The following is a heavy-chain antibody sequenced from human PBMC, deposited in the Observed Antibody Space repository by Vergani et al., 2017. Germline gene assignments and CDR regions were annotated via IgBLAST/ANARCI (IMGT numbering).Heavy chain of an antibody. CDR1: GYTFTDHY. CDR3: ATPQTVTTGGMEV. D-gene: IGHD4-17*01. V-gene: IGHV1-69-2*01. J-gene: IGHJ6*04. CDR2: VDPEDGET. Sequence: EVQLVQSGAEVKKPGATMKISCKVSGYTFTDHYMHWVKQATGKGLEWMGLVDPEDGETIYAEKFKGRVTIDAETSTDTAHLELSSLRSEDTAVYYCATPQTVTTGGMEVWGEGTTVIVPS.